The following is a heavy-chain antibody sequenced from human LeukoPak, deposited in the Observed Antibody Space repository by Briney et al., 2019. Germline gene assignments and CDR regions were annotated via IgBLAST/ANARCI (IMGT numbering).Heavy chain of an antibody. J-gene: IGHJ6*03. Sequence: ASVKVSCKVSGYALTELSMHWVRQAPGKGFEWMGGFDPEDGETIYAQKFQGRVTMTEDTSTDTAYMELSSLRSEDTAVYYCATEVGRYYGVNYYYYMDVWGKGTTVTVSS. D-gene: IGHD4-17*01. CDR1: GYALTELS. CDR3: ATEVGRYYGVNYYYYMDV. V-gene: IGHV1-24*01. CDR2: FDPEDGET.